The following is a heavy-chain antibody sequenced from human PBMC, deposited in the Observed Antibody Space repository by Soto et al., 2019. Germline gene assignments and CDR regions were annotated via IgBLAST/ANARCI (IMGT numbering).Heavy chain of an antibody. J-gene: IGHJ6*02. CDR3: ARLEKWYYNYYGLDV. CDR2: IDPGDSST. V-gene: IGHV5-10-1*01. D-gene: IGHD1-26*01. Sequence: GESLKISCQGSGYSFTTYWISLVRQMPGKGLEWMGKIDPGDSSTNYSPSFRGHITISVDRSINTAHLQFSSLKAADTAVYYCARLEKWYYNYYGLDVWGQGTMVTVSS. CDR1: GYSFTTYW.